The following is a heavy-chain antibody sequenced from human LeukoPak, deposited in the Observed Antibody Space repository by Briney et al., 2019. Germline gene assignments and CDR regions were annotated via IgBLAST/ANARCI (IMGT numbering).Heavy chain of an antibody. CDR1: GFTFDDYA. CDR3: TRAGERNYDFWSGYRDSYFDY. D-gene: IGHD3-3*01. CDR2: IRSKAYGGTT. Sequence: GGSLRLSCTASGFTFDDYAMSWVRQAPGKGQEWVGFIRSKAYGGTTEYAASVKGRFTISRDDSKSIAYLQMNSLKTEDTAVYYCTRAGERNYDFWSGYRDSYFDYWGQGTLVTVSS. J-gene: IGHJ4*02. V-gene: IGHV3-49*04.